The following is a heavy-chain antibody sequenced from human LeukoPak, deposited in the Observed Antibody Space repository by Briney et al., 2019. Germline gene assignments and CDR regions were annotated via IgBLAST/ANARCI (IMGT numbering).Heavy chain of an antibody. Sequence: NPSETLSLTCTVSGGSISSSSYYWGWIRQPPGKGVERIGSIYYSGSTYYNPSLKSRVTISVDTSKNQFSLKLSSVTAADTAVYYCAQVAGTPYYYYYYMDVWGKGTTVTVSS. CDR1: GGSISSSSYY. CDR2: IYYSGST. CDR3: AQVAGTPYYYYYYMDV. D-gene: IGHD6-19*01. J-gene: IGHJ6*03. V-gene: IGHV4-39*01.